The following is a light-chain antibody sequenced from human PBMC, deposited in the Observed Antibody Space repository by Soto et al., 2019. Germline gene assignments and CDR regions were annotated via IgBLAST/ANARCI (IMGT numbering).Light chain of an antibody. J-gene: IGLJ3*02. CDR1: SSNIGAGYD. CDR3: QSYDSSLSASVL. V-gene: IGLV1-40*01. CDR2: QNT. Sequence: QSVLTQPPSVSGAPGQRVTISCTGSSSNIGAGYDVHWYQQLPGTAPKLLIFQNTKRPSGVPDRFSGSKSGTSASLAISGLQAEDEADYYCQSYDSSLSASVLFGGGTKLTVL.